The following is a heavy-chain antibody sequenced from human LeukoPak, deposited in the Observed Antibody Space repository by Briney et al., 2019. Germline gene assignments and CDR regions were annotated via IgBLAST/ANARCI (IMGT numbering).Heavy chain of an antibody. CDR3: ARDHVVGAAWDY. CDR2: ISSSSSYI. Sequence: GGSLRLSCAASGFTFSSYSMNWVRQAPGKGLEWVSSISSSSSYIYYADSVKGRFTISRDNAKNSLYLQMNSLRAEDTAVYYCARDHVVGAAWDYWGQGTLVTVSS. J-gene: IGHJ4*02. CDR1: GFTFSSYS. D-gene: IGHD1-26*01. V-gene: IGHV3-21*01.